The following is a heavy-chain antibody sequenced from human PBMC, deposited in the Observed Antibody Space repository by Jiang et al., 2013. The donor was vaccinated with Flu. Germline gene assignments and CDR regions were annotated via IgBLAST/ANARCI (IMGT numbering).Heavy chain of an antibody. D-gene: IGHD2-2*01. Sequence: PGGSLRLSCAASGFTFSSYAMHWVRQAPGKGLEYVSAISSNGGSTYYANSVKGRFTISRDNSKNTLYLQMGSLRAEDMAVYYCARSRTVVPAAKRNPFDYWGQGTLVTVSS. CDR1: GFTFSSYA. V-gene: IGHV3-64*01. CDR2: ISSNGGST. CDR3: ARSRTVVPAAKRNPFDY. J-gene: IGHJ4*02.